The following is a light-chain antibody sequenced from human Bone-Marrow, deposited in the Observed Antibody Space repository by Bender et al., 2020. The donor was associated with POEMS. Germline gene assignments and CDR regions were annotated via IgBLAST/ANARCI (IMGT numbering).Light chain of an antibody. V-gene: IGLV1-47*01. CDR2: WNN. CDR3: QSYDISLDGVV. Sequence: QSVLTQPPSASGTPGQRVTISCSGSSSNIGLNYVYWYQQLPGTAPKLLMYWNNKRPSGVPDRFSGSKSGTSASLAISGLRSEDEAYYYCQSYDISLDGVVFGGGTKLTVL. CDR1: SSNIGLNY. J-gene: IGLJ2*01.